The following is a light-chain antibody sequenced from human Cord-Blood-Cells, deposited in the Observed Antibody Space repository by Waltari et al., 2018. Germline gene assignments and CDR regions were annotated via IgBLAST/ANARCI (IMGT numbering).Light chain of an antibody. Sequence: DIQMNQSPSTLSASVGVRVTITCRASQSVSSWLSWYQQKPGKAPKLLIYDASSLATGIPARFSGSGSGTEFTLTISSLQSEDFATYYCQQYNSYPPKTFGQGTKLEIK. CDR3: QQYNSYPPKT. J-gene: IGKJ2*01. V-gene: IGKV1-5*01. CDR1: QSVSSW. CDR2: DAS.